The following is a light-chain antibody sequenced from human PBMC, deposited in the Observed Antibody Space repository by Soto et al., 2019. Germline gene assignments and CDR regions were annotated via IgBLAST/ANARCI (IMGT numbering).Light chain of an antibody. Sequence: EIVMTQSPLSLPVTPGEPASISCRSSQSLLYSNGYNYLEWYLQKPGQSPQLLIYLGSNRASGVPDRLSGSGSGTDFTLKISRGEAEDVGVYYCMQTLQTWTFGQGTKVEIK. V-gene: IGKV2-28*01. CDR1: QSLLYSNGYNY. CDR3: MQTLQTWT. J-gene: IGKJ1*01. CDR2: LGS.